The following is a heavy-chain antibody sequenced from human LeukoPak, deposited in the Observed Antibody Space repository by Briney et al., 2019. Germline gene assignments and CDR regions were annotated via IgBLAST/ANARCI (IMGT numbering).Heavy chain of an antibody. D-gene: IGHD3-9*01. Sequence: SETLSLMCSVWGGSICSGSYYWRWIRQPAGEGLEWIGRICTSGSTNYNTSLKSRVTISVDTSKNQFSLKLSSVTAADTAVYYCARGLLHYNILTGYYNKYFDYWGQGTLVTASS. CDR3: ARGLLHYNILTGYYNKYFDY. CDR1: GGSICSGSYY. CDR2: ICTSGST. J-gene: IGHJ4*02. V-gene: IGHV4-61*02.